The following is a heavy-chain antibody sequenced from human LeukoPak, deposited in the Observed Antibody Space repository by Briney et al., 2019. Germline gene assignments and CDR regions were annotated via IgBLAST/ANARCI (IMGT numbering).Heavy chain of an antibody. V-gene: IGHV4-34*01. CDR3: ARVGYCSGGSRYAEFDY. Sequence: PSETLSLTCAVYGGSFSGYYWSWIRQPPGKGLEWIGEINHSGSTNYNPSLKSRVTISVDTSKNQFSLKLSSVTAADTAVYYCARVGYCSGGSRYAEFDYWGQGTLVTVSS. D-gene: IGHD2-15*01. CDR2: INHSGST. CDR1: GGSFSGYY. J-gene: IGHJ4*02.